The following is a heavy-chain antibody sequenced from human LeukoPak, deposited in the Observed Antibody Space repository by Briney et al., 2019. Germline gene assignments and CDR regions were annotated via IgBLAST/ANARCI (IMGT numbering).Heavy chain of an antibody. V-gene: IGHV4-61*02. J-gene: IGHJ4*02. CDR2: IYTSGST. CDR3: AREWGSGIRVFDY. Sequence: PSQTLSLTCTVSGGSISSGSYCWSWIRQPAGKGLEWIGRIYTSGSTNYNPSLKSRVTISVDTSENQFSLKLSSVTAADTAVYYCAREWGSGIRVFDYWGQGTLVTVSP. D-gene: IGHD3-10*01. CDR1: GGSISSGSYC.